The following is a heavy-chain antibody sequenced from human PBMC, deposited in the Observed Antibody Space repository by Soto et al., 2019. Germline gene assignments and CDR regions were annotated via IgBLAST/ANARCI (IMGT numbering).Heavy chain of an antibody. J-gene: IGHJ4*02. CDR3: ARDPRLVSDFDARTDWAGFDS. Sequence: ASVKVSCKASGYTFTKYDISWVRQAPGQGLEWLGLISPNSGRPSYAQKFEGRVTMTTDTSTTTAYLELRSLRSDDTAVYFCARDPRLVSDFDARTDWAGFDSWGLGTLVTVSS. D-gene: IGHD3-9*01. CDR2: ISPNSGRP. V-gene: IGHV1-18*04. CDR1: GYTFTKYD.